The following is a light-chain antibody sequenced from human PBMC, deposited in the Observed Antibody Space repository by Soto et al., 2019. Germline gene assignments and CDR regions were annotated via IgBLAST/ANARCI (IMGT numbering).Light chain of an antibody. V-gene: IGKV3-11*01. J-gene: IGKJ5*01. CDR3: QQRSNWPSIT. CDR2: DAS. CDR1: QRVYSSY. Sequence: ENVLTQSPGTLSLSPGERATLSCRAIQRVYSSYLAWSQQKPGQAPRLLMYDASNRATGIPARFSGSGSGTDFTLTINSLEPEDFAVYYCQQRSNWPSITFGQGTRLEIK.